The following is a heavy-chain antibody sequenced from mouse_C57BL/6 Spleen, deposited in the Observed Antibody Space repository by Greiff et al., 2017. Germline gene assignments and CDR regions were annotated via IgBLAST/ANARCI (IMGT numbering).Heavy chain of an antibody. D-gene: IGHD2-5*01. Sequence: QVQLQQPGAELVRPGSSVKLSCTASGYTFTSYWMHWVKQRPIQGLEWIGNIDPSDSETHYNQKFKDKATLTVDKSSSTAYMQLSSLTSEDSAVYYCARDSNYVFFAYWGQGTLVTVSA. J-gene: IGHJ3*01. CDR2: IDPSDSET. CDR1: GYTFTSYW. CDR3: ARDSNYVFFAY. V-gene: IGHV1-52*01.